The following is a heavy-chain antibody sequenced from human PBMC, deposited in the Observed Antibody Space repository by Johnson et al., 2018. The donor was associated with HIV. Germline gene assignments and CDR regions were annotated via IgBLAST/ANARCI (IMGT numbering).Heavy chain of an antibody. Sequence: VQLLESGGGLVKPGGSLRLSCAASGFTFSNAWMSWVRQAPGKGLEWVGRIKSKTDGGTTDYAAPVKGRFTISRDDSKNTLYLQMNSLKTEDTAVYYCTTERGDPLIGADAFDIWGQGTMVTVSS. CDR2: IKSKTDGGTT. V-gene: IGHV3-15*01. CDR1: GFTFSNAW. J-gene: IGHJ3*02. D-gene: IGHD3-16*01. CDR3: TTERGDPLIGADAFDI.